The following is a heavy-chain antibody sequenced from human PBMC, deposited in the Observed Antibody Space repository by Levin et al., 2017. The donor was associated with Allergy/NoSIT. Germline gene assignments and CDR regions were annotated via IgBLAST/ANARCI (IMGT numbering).Heavy chain of an antibody. Sequence: PGGSLRLSCAASGFTFSNVWMNWVRQAPGKGLEWVGRIKSITDGGTTDYAAPVKGGFIISRDDSKNTLYLHLNSLITEDTAVYYCVAAAGGYWGQGTRVTVSS. CDR3: VAAAGGY. CDR2: IKSITDGGTT. D-gene: IGHD6-13*01. CDR1: GFTFSNVW. V-gene: IGHV3-15*05. J-gene: IGHJ4*02.